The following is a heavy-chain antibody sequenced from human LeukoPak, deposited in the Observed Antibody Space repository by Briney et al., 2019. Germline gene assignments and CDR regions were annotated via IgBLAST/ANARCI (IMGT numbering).Heavy chain of an antibody. D-gene: IGHD3-22*01. Sequence: PGRSLRLSCAASGFTFSSYAMHWVRQAPGKGLEWVAVISYDGSNKYYADSVKGRFTISRDNSKNTLYLQMNSLRAEDTAVYYCARDSYDSSGYYCFSRGTFDYWGQGTLVTVSS. J-gene: IGHJ4*02. CDR1: GFTFSSYA. CDR2: ISYDGSNK. V-gene: IGHV3-30-3*01. CDR3: ARDSYDSSGYYCFSRGTFDY.